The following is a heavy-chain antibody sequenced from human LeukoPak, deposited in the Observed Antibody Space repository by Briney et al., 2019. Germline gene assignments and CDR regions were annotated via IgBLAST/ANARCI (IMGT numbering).Heavy chain of an antibody. CDR2: ISHTGLT. J-gene: IGHJ5*02. D-gene: IGHD2-21*02. V-gene: IGHV4-34*01. CDR1: GGSFSGYY. Sequence: SETLSLTRAVYGGSFSGYYWTLIRQTPGKGLEWIGEISHTGLTGSNPSLKSRVTIFVDSSKKQFSLRMTSVTAADTGVYYCARVPDITARPCDTWGPGTLATVSS. CDR3: ARVPDITARPCDT.